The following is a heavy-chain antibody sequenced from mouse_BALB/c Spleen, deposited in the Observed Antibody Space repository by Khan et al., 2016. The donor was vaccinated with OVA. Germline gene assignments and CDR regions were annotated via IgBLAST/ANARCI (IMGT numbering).Heavy chain of an antibody. Sequence: EVQLQESGPGLVKPSQSLSLTCTVTGYSITSDYAWNWIRQFPGNKLEWMGYISYSGNTNYNPSLKSRISITRDTSKNQFFLQLNSVTTEDTATDYCARVYGGNFDYGGQGTTLTVSS. V-gene: IGHV3-2*02. CDR2: ISYSGNT. J-gene: IGHJ2*01. CDR1: GYSITSDYA. CDR3: ARVYGGNFDY. D-gene: IGHD2-10*02.